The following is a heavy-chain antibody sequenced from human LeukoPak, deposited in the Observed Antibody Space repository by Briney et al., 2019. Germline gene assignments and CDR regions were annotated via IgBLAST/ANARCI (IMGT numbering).Heavy chain of an antibody. Sequence: SQTLSLTCAISGDSVSSNSATWISLRQSPTRGLEWLGRTYYRSKWYNDYAVSVKSRITINPDTSKNQFSLLLNSVTPEDTATYYCARGGIGYCSTSSCYFDSWGQGTLVTVSS. D-gene: IGHD2-8*01. V-gene: IGHV6-1*01. CDR1: GDSVSSNSAT. CDR2: TYYRSKWYN. CDR3: ARGGIGYCSTSSCYFDS. J-gene: IGHJ4*02.